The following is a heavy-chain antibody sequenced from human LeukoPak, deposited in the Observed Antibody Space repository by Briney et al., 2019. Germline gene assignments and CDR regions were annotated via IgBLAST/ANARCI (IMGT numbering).Heavy chain of an antibody. D-gene: IGHD3-22*01. CDR3: ARGRVPGTMIVVVRNYYMDV. Sequence: GSSVKVSCKASGGTFSSYAISWVRQALGQGPEWMGGIIPIFGTANYAQKFQGRVTITTDESTSTAYMELSSLRSEDTAVYYCARGRVPGTMIVVVRNYYMDVWGKGTTVTVSS. CDR1: GGTFSSYA. J-gene: IGHJ6*03. V-gene: IGHV1-69*05. CDR2: IIPIFGTA.